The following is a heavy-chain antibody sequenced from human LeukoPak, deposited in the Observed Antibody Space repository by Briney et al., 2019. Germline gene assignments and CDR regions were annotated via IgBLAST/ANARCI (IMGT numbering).Heavy chain of an antibody. CDR3: ARGACSSTSCYGLDI. Sequence: SETLSLTCAVYGGSFSGYYWSWIRQPPGKGLEWIGEINHSGSTNYNPSLKSRVTISVDTSKNQFSLKPSSVTAADTAVYYCARGACSSTSCYGLDIWGQGTMVTVSS. J-gene: IGHJ3*02. V-gene: IGHV4-34*01. CDR1: GGSFSGYY. D-gene: IGHD2-2*01. CDR2: INHSGST.